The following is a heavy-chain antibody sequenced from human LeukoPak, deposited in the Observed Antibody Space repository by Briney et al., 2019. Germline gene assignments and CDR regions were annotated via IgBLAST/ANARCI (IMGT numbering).Heavy chain of an antibody. CDR3: ARESDMDV. J-gene: IGHJ6*03. V-gene: IGHV3-21*01. Sequence: PGGSLRLSCAASGFTFSNYNMNWVRQAPGKGLEWVSSITTTSSYIYYADSVKGRFTISRDNAKNSLYLQMNSLRAEDTAVYYCARESDMDVWGKGTTVTISS. CDR2: ITTTSSYI. CDR1: GFTFSNYN.